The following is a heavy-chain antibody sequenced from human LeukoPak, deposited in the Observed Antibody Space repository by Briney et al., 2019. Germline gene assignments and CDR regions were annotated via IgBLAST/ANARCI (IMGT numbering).Heavy chain of an antibody. D-gene: IGHD2-2*01. V-gene: IGHV3-30*02. CDR3: AIDNPIEKVPGLGPGS. Sequence: GGSLRLSCAASGFTFTESGMHWVRQAPGRGLEWLAFIQFHGSDIFYADSVEGRFTISRDNSRNTLYLQMNSLRPEDTAVYYCAIDNPIEKVPGLGPGSWGQGTLVTVSS. J-gene: IGHJ5*02. CDR2: IQFHGSDI. CDR1: GFTFTESG.